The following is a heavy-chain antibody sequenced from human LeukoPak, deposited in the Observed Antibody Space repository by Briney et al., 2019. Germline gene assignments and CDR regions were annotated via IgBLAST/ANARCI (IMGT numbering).Heavy chain of an antibody. Sequence: SETLSLTCTVSGGSISSYYWSWIRQPAGKGLEWIGRIYTSGSTNYNPSLKSRVTISVDTSKNQFSLKLSSVTAADTAVYYCARQSPSSGAFDIWGQGTMVTVSS. CDR3: ARQSPSSGAFDI. CDR2: IYTSGST. V-gene: IGHV4-4*07. CDR1: GGSISSYY. J-gene: IGHJ3*02.